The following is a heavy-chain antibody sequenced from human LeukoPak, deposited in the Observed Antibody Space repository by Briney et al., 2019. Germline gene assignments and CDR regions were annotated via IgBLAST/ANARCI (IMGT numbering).Heavy chain of an antibody. J-gene: IGHJ4*02. Sequence: SSETLSLTCSVSGDSITGYYWGWIRQPPGKRLEWIGNIYYTGNTYYNSSLKSRVTISVDTSKNQFSLKLSSVTAADTAVYYCARATYYDFWSGYIFDYWGQGTLVTVSS. D-gene: IGHD3-3*01. V-gene: IGHV4-38-2*02. CDR1: GDSITGYY. CDR2: IYYTGNT. CDR3: ARATYYDFWSGYIFDY.